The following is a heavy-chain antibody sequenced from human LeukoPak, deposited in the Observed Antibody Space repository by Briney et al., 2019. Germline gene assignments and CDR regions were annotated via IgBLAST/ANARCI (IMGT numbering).Heavy chain of an antibody. CDR2: IIPIFGTA. J-gene: IGHJ6*03. D-gene: IGHD2-2*01. Sequence: SVKVSCKASGGTFSSYAISRVRQAPGQGLEWMGGIIPIFGTANYAQKFQGRVTITADESTRTAYMELSSLRSEDTAVYYCARGQDIVVVPAASPYYYYMDVWGKGTTVTISS. CDR3: ARGQDIVVVPAASPYYYYMDV. V-gene: IGHV1-69*13. CDR1: GGTFSSYA.